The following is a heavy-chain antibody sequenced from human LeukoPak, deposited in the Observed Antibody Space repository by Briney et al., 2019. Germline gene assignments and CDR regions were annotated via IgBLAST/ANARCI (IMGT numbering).Heavy chain of an antibody. CDR2: ISSIGSTI. V-gene: IGHV3-48*03. Sequence: GGSLRLSCAASGFTFSSYEMNWVRQAPGKGLEWVSHISSIGSTIYYADSVKGRFTISRDNAKNSLYLQMNSLRAEDTAVYYCARTIYCTSTSCFDYYYYGMDVWGKGTTVTVSS. CDR3: ARTIYCTSTSCFDYYYYGMDV. J-gene: IGHJ6*04. CDR1: GFTFSSYE. D-gene: IGHD2-2*01.